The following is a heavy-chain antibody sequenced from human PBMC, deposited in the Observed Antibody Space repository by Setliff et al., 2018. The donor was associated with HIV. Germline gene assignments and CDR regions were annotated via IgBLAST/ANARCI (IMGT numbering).Heavy chain of an antibody. CDR2: ISSSSGSST. J-gene: IGHJ6*02. D-gene: IGHD3-22*01. Sequence: GGSLRLSCAASGFTFSSYSMNWVRQAPGKGLEWVSYISSSSGSSTYYADSVKGRFTISRDNSKNTLYLQMNSLRAEDTAVYYCASASGTDSSGYYYNYGMDVWGQGTTVTVSS. V-gene: IGHV3-48*01. CDR1: GFTFSSYS. CDR3: ASASGTDSSGYYYNYGMDV.